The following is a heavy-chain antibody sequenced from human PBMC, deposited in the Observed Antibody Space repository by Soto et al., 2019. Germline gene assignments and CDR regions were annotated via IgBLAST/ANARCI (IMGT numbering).Heavy chain of an antibody. CDR3: AKHLFWSSSSLDV. Sequence: EVQLVESGGGLVQPGRSLRLSCAASGFTFDDYAMHWVRQAPGKGLEWVSGISWNSGSIGYADSVKGRFTISRDNAKNSLYLQMNSLRAEDTALYYCAKHLFWSSSSLDVWGKGTTVTVSS. D-gene: IGHD6-6*01. CDR1: GFTFDDYA. J-gene: IGHJ6*04. V-gene: IGHV3-9*01. CDR2: ISWNSGSI.